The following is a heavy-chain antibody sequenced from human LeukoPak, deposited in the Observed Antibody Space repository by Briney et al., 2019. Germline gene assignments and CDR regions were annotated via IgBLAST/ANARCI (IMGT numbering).Heavy chain of an antibody. CDR3: AREVAGGTGGY. Sequence: ASVKVSCKASGYTFTDYYIHWMRQAPGQGLEWMGWINPNSGGTDYAQSFQGRVTMTRDTSITTVYIELNSLRSDDTAVYYCAREVAGGTGGYWGQGALVTVSS. CDR1: GYTFTDYY. V-gene: IGHV1-2*02. J-gene: IGHJ4*02. D-gene: IGHD6-13*01. CDR2: INPNSGGT.